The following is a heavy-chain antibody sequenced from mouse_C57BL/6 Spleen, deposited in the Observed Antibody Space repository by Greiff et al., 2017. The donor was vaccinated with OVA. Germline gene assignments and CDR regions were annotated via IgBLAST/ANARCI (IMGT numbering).Heavy chain of an antibody. D-gene: IGHD1-1*01. Sequence: VQLQQSGAELVKPGASVKMSCKASGYTFTSYWITWVKQRPGQGLEWIGDIYPGSGSTNYNEKFKSKATLTVDTSSSTAYMQLRGLTSEDSAVYYCARTPLYYYGRAWFAYWGQGTLVTVSA. CDR3: ARTPLYYYGRAWFAY. J-gene: IGHJ3*01. CDR2: IYPGSGST. CDR1: GYTFTSYW. V-gene: IGHV1-55*01.